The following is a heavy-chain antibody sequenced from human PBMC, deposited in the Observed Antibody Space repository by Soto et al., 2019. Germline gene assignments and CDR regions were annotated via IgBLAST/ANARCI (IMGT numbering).Heavy chain of an antibody. J-gene: IGHJ6*02. CDR1: GGPISHYY. CDR2: MYYNGNA. CDR3: ARSYGSGSHYTQEPYSDGMDV. V-gene: IGHV4-59*01. Sequence: PSETLSLTCIVSGGPISHYYWSWIRQPPGKGLEWIGFMYYNGNAKYNPSLKSRGTISGDTSKNQFSLRLTSVTAADTAVYYCARSYGSGSHYTQEPYSDGMDVWGLGTKVTVYS. D-gene: IGHD3-10*01.